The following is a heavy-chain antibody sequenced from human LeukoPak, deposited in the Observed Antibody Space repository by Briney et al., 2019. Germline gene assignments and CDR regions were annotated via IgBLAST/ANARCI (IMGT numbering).Heavy chain of an antibody. D-gene: IGHD2-2*01. Sequence: SQTLSLTCAISGDSVSSNSAAWNWIRQSPSRGLEWLGRTYYRSKWYNDYAVSVKSRITINPDTSKNQFSLQLNSMTPEDTAVYYCARDPFEYCSSTSCYSHYYGMDVWGQGTTVTVSS. V-gene: IGHV6-1*01. CDR3: ARDPFEYCSSTSCYSHYYGMDV. CDR2: TYYRSKWYN. J-gene: IGHJ6*02. CDR1: GDSVSSNSAA.